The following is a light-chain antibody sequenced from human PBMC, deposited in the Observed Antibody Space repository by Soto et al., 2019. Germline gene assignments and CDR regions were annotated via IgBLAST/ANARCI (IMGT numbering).Light chain of an antibody. Sequence: AIRMTQSPSSFSASTGDRVTITCRASQGISSYLAWYRQKPGKAPKLLIYAASTLQSGVPSRFSGSGSGTDFTLTISCLQSEDFATYYCQQYYSYPFTFGGGTKVDIK. V-gene: IGKV1-8*01. CDR1: QGISSY. J-gene: IGKJ4*01. CDR2: AAS. CDR3: QQYYSYPFT.